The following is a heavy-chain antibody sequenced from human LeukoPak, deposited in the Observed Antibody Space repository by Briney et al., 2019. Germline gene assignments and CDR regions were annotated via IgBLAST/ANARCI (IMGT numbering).Heavy chain of an antibody. CDR3: ARVRVSGSYLYYFGY. J-gene: IGHJ4*02. V-gene: IGHV4-4*09. CDR2: ILTSGST. CDR1: GGSISSYH. D-gene: IGHD1-26*01. Sequence: SETLSLTCTVSGGSISSYHWSWVRQPPGKGLEWIGYILTSGSTNYNPSLKSRLTISVDTSTNQFTLKLSSVTAADTAVYYCARVRVSGSYLYYFGYWGQGTLVTVSS.